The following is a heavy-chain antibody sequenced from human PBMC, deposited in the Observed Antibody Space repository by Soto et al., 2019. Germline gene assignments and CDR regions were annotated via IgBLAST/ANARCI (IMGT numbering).Heavy chain of an antibody. V-gene: IGHV3-21*01. CDR1: GFTFSTYN. Sequence: DVQLVESGGGLVKPGGSLRLSCAASGFTFSTYNMNWVRQAPGKGLGWVSSIPSSTSYIFYADSVKGRFTISRDNAKNSLYLQMNSLRAEDTAVYYCARDFGGILRFGESWGQGTLVTVSS. CDR2: IPSSTSYI. D-gene: IGHD3-10*01. J-gene: IGHJ5*02. CDR3: ARDFGGILRFGES.